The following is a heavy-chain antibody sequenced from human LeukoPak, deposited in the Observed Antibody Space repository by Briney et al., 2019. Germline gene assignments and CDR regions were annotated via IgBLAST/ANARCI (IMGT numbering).Heavy chain of an antibody. CDR2: IYYSGST. CDR3: ARDSADSSSAYFDY. Sequence: SETLSLTCTVSGGSTTGYDWSWIRQPPGKGLEWIGCIYYSGSTNYNPSLKSRVTISVDTSKNQFSLKLSSVTAADTAVYYCARDSADSSSAYFDYWGQGTLVTVSS. J-gene: IGHJ4*02. V-gene: IGHV4-59*01. CDR1: GGSTTGYD. D-gene: IGHD6-6*01.